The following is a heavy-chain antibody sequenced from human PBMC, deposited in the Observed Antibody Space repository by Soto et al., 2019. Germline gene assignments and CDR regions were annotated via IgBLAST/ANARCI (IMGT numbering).Heavy chain of an antibody. J-gene: IGHJ2*01. CDR2: LSASGRT. CDR3: ARGMGRYFDI. D-gene: IGHD2-8*01. V-gene: IGHV4-4*07. CDR1: GDSIGNFY. Sequence: QVHLQESGPGLVKPSETLSLTCAISGDSIGNFYWSWIRQPAGKGLESLGRLSASGRTNYSPSLQSRVTISLDRSKNRFSLRLTSVSAADTAVYFCARGMGRYFDIWGRGTLVTVSS.